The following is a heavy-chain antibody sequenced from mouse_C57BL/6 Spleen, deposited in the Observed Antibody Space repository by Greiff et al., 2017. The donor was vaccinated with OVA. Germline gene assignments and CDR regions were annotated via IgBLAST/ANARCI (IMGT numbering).Heavy chain of an antibody. CDR3: ARSTNWDSAMDY. V-gene: IGHV1-53*01. CDR2: MNPSNGGT. CDR1: GYTFTSYW. Sequence: QVQLQQPGTELVKPGASVKLSCKASGYTFTSYWMHWVKQRPGEGLEWIGNMNPSNGGTTYNEKFKSKATLTVDKSSSTAYMQLSSLTSEDSAVYYCARSTNWDSAMDYWGQGTSVTVSS. D-gene: IGHD4-1*01. J-gene: IGHJ4*01.